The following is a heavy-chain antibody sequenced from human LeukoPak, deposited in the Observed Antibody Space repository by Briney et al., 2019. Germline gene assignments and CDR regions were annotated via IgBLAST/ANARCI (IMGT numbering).Heavy chain of an antibody. CDR2: IYYSGST. CDR3: ARVVVPAALVDY. V-gene: IGHV4-31*03. Sequence: SETLSLTCTVSGGSISSGGYYWSWIRQHPGKGLEWIGYIYYSGSTYYNPSLKSRVTISVDTSKNQFSLKLSSVTAADTAVYYWARVVVPAALVDYWGQGTLVTVSS. D-gene: IGHD2-2*01. J-gene: IGHJ4*02. CDR1: GGSISSGGYY.